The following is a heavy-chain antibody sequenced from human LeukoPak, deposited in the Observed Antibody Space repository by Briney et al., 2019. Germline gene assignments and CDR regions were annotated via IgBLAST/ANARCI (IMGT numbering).Heavy chain of an antibody. J-gene: IGHJ4*02. D-gene: IGHD3-9*01. V-gene: IGHV4-34*01. CDR2: INHSGST. CDR1: GGSFSGYY. CDR3: ARVHLYDILTGSDDY. Sequence: SETLSLTCAVYGGSFSGYYWSWIRRPPGKGLEWIGEINHSGSTNYNPSLKSRVTISVDTSKNQFSLKLSSVTAADTAVYYCARVHLYDILTGSDDYWGQGTLVTVSS.